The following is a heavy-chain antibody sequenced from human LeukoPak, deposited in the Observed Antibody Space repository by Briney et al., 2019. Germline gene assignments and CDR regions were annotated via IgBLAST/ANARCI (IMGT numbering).Heavy chain of an antibody. CDR3: ARRPSGYSSGWYGNYFDY. CDR1: GFTFSSYS. D-gene: IGHD6-19*01. J-gene: IGHJ4*02. Sequence: GSLRLSCAASGFTFSSYSMNWVRQAPGKGLEWVSYISSSSSTIYYADSVKGRFTISRDNAKSSLYLQMNSLRAEDTAVYYCARRPSGYSSGWYGNYFDYWGQGTLVTVSS. CDR2: ISSSSSTI. V-gene: IGHV3-48*01.